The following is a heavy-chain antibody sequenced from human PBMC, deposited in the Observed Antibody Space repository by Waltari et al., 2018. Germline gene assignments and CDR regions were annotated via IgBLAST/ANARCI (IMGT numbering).Heavy chain of an antibody. CDR3: ARQEGQQLVLYDH. J-gene: IGHJ4*02. D-gene: IGHD6-13*01. V-gene: IGHV4-39*01. Sequence: QLLLQESGPGLLKPSETLSLTCSVSGGSISRTSYYWAWIRQPPGKGLEWIGSTYYSGDGYFNPSLESRVTISVDTSKKQFSLNLASLTAKDTAVYYCARQEGQQLVLYDHWGQGVLVTVSS. CDR2: TYYSGDG. CDR1: GGSISRTSYY.